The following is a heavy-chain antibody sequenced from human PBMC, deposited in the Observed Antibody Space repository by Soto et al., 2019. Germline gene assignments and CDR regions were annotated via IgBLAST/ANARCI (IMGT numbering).Heavy chain of an antibody. J-gene: IGHJ5*02. CDR2: INPSGGST. Sequence: QVQLVQSGAEVKKPGASVKVSCKASGYTFTSYYMHWVRQAPGQGLEWMGIINPSGGSTSYAQKSXGXXTMTTDTSTSTVYMELSGLGWEDTAVYYCAKGGGYVGWFDTWGQGTLVTVSS. CDR3: AKGGGYVGWFDT. V-gene: IGHV1-46*01. D-gene: IGHD5-12*01. CDR1: GYTFTSYY.